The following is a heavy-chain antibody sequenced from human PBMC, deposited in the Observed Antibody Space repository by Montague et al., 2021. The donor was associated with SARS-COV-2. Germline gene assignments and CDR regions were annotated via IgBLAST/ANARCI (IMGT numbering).Heavy chain of an antibody. CDR2: INHSGST. CDR1: GGSFSGYY. Sequence: SETLSLTCAVYGGSFSGYYWTWIRQSPGKGLEWIGEINHSGSTNYSPSLESRVAISVDTSKNQFSLKLNSVTAADTAIYYCARATVDINMILVVITSVSHDFDSWGQGTLVTVSP. V-gene: IGHV4-34*01. J-gene: IGHJ4*02. CDR3: ARATVDINMILVVITSVSHDFDS. D-gene: IGHD3-22*01.